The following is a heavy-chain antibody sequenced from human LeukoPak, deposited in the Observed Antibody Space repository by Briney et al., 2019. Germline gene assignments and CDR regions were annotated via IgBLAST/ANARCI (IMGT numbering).Heavy chain of an antibody. D-gene: IGHD3-10*01. CDR1: NYSVRSDLH. Sequence: PSETLSLTCKVSNYSVRSDLHWSWIRQSPGRGLEWIASVYQGGHAYYSPSLKSRVLISFDTSKKELSLKINSVTATDTALYYCASLRFGDSYFDLWGQGTQVTVSS. CDR2: VYQGGHA. CDR3: ASLRFGDSYFDL. J-gene: IGHJ4*02. V-gene: IGHV4-38-2*02.